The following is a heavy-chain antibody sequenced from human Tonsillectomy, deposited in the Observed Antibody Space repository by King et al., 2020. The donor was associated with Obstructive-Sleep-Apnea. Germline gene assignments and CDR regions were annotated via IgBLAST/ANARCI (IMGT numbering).Heavy chain of an antibody. D-gene: IGHD2-2*01. CDR1: GFIFSTYS. CDR3: ARGFAYQLLFEYEIEKAYYYYGMDV. J-gene: IGHJ6*02. Sequence: VQLVESGGGLVKPGGSLRLSCAASGFIFSTYSMNWVRQAPGKGLEWVSSISSSSNYIHYADSVKGRFTISRDNAKNSLYLQMNSLRAEDTAVYYCARGFAYQLLFEYEIEKAYYYYGMDVWGHGTTVTVSS. CDR2: ISSSSNYI. V-gene: IGHV3-21*01.